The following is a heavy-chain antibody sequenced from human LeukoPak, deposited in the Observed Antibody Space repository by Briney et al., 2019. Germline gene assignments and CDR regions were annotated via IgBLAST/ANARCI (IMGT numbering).Heavy chain of an antibody. V-gene: IGHV3-73*01. J-gene: IGHJ4*02. CDR3: TISLGTGFNYFDH. Sequence: PGGSLRLSCAASGFTFSGSAMHWVRQASGKGLEWVGRMRSKANNFATSYGASVKGRFTISRDESETTAYLQMNSLETEDTAVYYCTISLGTGFNYFDHWGQGTPVTVSS. CDR1: GFTFSGSA. D-gene: IGHD7-27*01. CDR2: MRSKANNFAT.